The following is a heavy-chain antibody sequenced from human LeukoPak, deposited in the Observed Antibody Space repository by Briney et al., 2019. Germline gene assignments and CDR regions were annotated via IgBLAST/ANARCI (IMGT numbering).Heavy chain of an antibody. CDR1: GGSFSGYY. D-gene: IGHD2-2*03. V-gene: IGHV4-34*01. CDR2: INHSGST. CDR3: ARLPVGFRRTGNWFDP. J-gene: IGHJ5*02. Sequence: SETLSLTCAVYGGSFSGYYWSWIRQPPGKGLEWIGEINHSGSTNYNPSLKSRVTISVDTSKNQFSLKLSSVTAADTAVYYCARLPVGFRRTGNWFDPWGQGTLVTVSS.